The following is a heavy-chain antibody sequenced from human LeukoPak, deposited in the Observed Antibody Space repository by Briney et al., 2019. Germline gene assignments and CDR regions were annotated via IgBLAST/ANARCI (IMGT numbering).Heavy chain of an antibody. CDR2: ISWNSGSI. D-gene: IGHD3-9*01. Sequence: GGSLRLSCAASGFTVSSNYMSWVRQAPGKGLEWVSGISWNSGSIGYADSVKGRFTISRDNAKNSLYLQMNSLRAEDTALYYCAKDIVRYFDRLLANFDYWGQGTLVTVSS. V-gene: IGHV3-9*01. CDR3: AKDIVRYFDRLLANFDY. CDR1: GFTVSSNY. J-gene: IGHJ4*02.